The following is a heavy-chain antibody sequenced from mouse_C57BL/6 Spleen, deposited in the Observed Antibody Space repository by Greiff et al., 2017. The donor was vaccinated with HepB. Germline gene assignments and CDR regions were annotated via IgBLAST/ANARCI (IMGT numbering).Heavy chain of an antibody. CDR3: ARRVGWYFDV. D-gene: IGHD1-1*01. Sequence: EVKVVESGGGLVQPGGSLKLSCAASGFTFSDYYMYWVRQTPEKRLEWVAYISNGGGSTYYPDTVKGRFTISRDNAKNTLYLQMSRLKSEDTAMYYCARRVGWYFDVWGTGTTVTVSS. V-gene: IGHV5-12*01. CDR1: GFTFSDYY. J-gene: IGHJ1*03. CDR2: ISNGGGST.